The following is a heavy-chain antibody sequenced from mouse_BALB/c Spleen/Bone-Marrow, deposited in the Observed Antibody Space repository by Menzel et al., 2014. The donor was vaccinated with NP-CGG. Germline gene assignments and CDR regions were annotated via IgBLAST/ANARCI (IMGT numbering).Heavy chain of an antibody. D-gene: IGHD1-1*02. Sequence: DVKLVESGGGLVKPGGSLKLSCAASGFTFSSYAMSWVRQSPEKRLEWVAEISSGGSYTYYPDTVTGRFTISRDNAKNTLCLEMSSLRSEDTAMYYCARDGNWYFDVWGAGTTVTVSS. V-gene: IGHV5-9-4*01. CDR2: ISSGGSYT. J-gene: IGHJ1*01. CDR3: ARDGNWYFDV. CDR1: GFTFSSYA.